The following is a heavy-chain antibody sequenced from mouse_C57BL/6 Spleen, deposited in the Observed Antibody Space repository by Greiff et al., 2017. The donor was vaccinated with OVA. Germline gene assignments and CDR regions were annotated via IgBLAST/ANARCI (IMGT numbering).Heavy chain of an antibody. J-gene: IGHJ4*01. V-gene: IGHV1-61*01. CDR2: IYPSDSET. CDR3: ARGGWEYAMDY. Sequence: VQLQQPGAELVRPGSSVKLSCKASGYTFTSYWMDWVKQRPGQGLEWIGNIYPSDSETNYNQKFKDKATLTVDKSSSTAYMQLSSLTSEDSAVYYCARGGWEYAMDYWGQGTSVTVSS. D-gene: IGHD2-3*01. CDR1: GYTFTSYW.